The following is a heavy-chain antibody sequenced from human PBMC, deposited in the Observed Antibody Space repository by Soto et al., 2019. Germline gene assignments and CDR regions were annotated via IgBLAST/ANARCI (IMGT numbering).Heavy chain of an antibody. V-gene: IGHV1-69*01. D-gene: IGHD1-26*01. CDR3: ARDGGRHSGGIDY. J-gene: IGHJ4*02. CDR1: GGTFSSYS. Sequence: QVQLVQSGAEVKKPGSSVKVSCKASGGTFSSYSINWVRQAPGQGLEWMGEIIPIFGTANYEQKFQGRVTITAEESTSTAYMELSSLRSEDTAVYYCARDGGRHSGGIDYWGQGTLVTVSS. CDR2: IIPIFGTA.